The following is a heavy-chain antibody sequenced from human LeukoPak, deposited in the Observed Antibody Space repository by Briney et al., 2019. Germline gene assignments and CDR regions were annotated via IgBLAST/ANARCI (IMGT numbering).Heavy chain of an antibody. J-gene: IGHJ5*02. CDR2: IKQDGSEK. CDR3: ARGFGRP. CDR1: GFTFSSYG. D-gene: IGHD3-10*01. V-gene: IGHV3-7*03. Sequence: GGSLRLSCAASGFTFSSYGMHWVRQAPGKGLEWVANIKQDGSEKYYVDSVKGRFTISRDNAKNSLYLQMNSLRAEDTAVHYCARGFGRPWGQGTLVTVSS.